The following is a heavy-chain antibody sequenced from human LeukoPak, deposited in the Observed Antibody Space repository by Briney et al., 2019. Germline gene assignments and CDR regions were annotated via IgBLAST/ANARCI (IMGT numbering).Heavy chain of an antibody. CDR3: ARGDYYDSPRYFDY. CDR1: GGTFSSYA. CDR2: IIPIFGTA. D-gene: IGHD3-22*01. J-gene: IGHJ4*02. Sequence: SVKVSCRASGGTFSSYAISWVRQAPGQGLEWMGGIIPIFGTANYAQKFQGRVTITADESTSTAYMELSSLRSEDTAVYYCARGDYYDSPRYFDYWGQGTLVTVSS. V-gene: IGHV1-69*13.